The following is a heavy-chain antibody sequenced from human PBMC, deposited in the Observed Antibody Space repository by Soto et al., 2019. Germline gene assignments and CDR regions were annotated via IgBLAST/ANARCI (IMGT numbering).Heavy chain of an antibody. D-gene: IGHD1-26*01. CDR1: GGTFSSYA. V-gene: IGHV1-69*12. J-gene: IGHJ4*02. CDR3: ARGGSYNYVDYFDY. CDR2: IIPIFATA. Sequence: QVQLVQSGAEVKKPGSSVKVSCKASGGTFSSYAISWVRQAPGQGLEGMGGIIPIFATANYAQNFQGRVQFTADESASTAYMERSSLRSADTAVYYCARGGSYNYVDYFDYWGQGTLVTVSS.